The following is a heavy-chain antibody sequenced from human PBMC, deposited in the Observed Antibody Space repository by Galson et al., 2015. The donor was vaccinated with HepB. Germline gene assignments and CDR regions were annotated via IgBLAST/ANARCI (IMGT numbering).Heavy chain of an antibody. CDR2: INTYTGDP. V-gene: IGHV7-4-1*02. J-gene: IGHJ4*02. Sequence: VKVSCKASGYTFTTYTVNWVRQAPGQGLEWMGWINTYTGDPTYVQDFTGRFVFSLDTSVSTAYLQISSLKAEDTAMYYCARGSKGDHFDSWGQGTLVTVSS. D-gene: IGHD4-11*01. CDR1: GYTFTTYT. CDR3: ARGSKGDHFDS.